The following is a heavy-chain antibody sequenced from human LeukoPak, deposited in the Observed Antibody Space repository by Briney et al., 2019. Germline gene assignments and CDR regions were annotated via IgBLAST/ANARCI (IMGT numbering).Heavy chain of an antibody. J-gene: IGHJ6*02. CDR1: GGTLYNYG. V-gene: IGHV1-69*04. CDR3: AREDIDSNFWAGGMDV. Sequence: GASVKLSCKASGGTLYNYGVNWGRQPPGQGLEWVGRIIPVLGIENYAHKFQGRVTITADKSTSTANMDLSSLRSEDTGVYYCAREDIDSNFWAGGMDVWGQGTTVTVSS. CDR2: IIPVLGIE. D-gene: IGHD3-3*01.